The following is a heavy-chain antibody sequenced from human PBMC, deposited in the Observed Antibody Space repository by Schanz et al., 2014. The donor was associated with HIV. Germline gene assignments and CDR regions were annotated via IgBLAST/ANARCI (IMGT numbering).Heavy chain of an antibody. V-gene: IGHV3-30*03. J-gene: IGHJ6*02. Sequence: QEQLVESGGGVVQPGRSLRLSCVASGFNFNSYGMHWVRQAPGKGLEWVAVISYDGTKKHYADSVKGRFTISRDNSKNTVYLQAKSLRPEDTAVYYCARDGGEVWGQGTTVTVSS. CDR3: ARDGGEV. D-gene: IGHD3-16*01. CDR2: ISYDGTKK. CDR1: GFNFNSYG.